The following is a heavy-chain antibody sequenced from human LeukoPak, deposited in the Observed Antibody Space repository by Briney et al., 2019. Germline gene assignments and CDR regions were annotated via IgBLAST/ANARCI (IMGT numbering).Heavy chain of an antibody. CDR3: ARTPIRHYYDSSGYAGHLSRLTLFDY. CDR2: INHSGST. D-gene: IGHD3-22*01. CDR1: GGSFSGYY. Sequence: PSETLSLTCAVYGGSFSGYYWSWIRQPPGKGLEWIGEINHSGSTNYNPSLKSRVTISVDTSKNQFSLKLSSVTAADTAVYYCARTPIRHYYDSSGYAGHLSRLTLFDYWGQGTLVTVSS. V-gene: IGHV4-34*01. J-gene: IGHJ4*02.